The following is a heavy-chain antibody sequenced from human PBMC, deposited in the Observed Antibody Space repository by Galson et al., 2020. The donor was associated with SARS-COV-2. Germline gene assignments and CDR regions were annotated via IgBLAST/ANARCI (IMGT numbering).Heavy chain of an antibody. J-gene: IGHJ5*02. Sequence: SETLSLTCAVSGASISNGPGSSYYWTWIRQPPGKGLEWIGYMFYTGNTYYNPSLQSRLTISVDTSKNQVSLKLTSVTAADTAVYYCARVTNSPVESGMAPRFDPWGQGTLVAVP. CDR2: MFYTGNT. D-gene: IGHD4-17*01. CDR3: ARVTNSPVESGMAPRFDP. V-gene: IGHV4-30-4*07. CDR1: GASISNGPGSSYY.